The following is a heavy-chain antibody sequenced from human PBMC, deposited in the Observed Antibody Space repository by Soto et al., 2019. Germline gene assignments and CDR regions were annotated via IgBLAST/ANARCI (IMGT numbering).Heavy chain of an antibody. CDR3: VRGGGRHSRSMYYYHGMDV. CDR1: GGSIREFS. D-gene: IGHD1-26*01. CDR2: IYGSGSLYARGTT. Sequence: GHFQKSGQGLLRPSETLSPTGTAPGGSIREFSWIGIRRPAWKGREGIGAIYGSGSLYARGTTTHNPSLKSRIIMSVDMSKNQVSLKLTSVTAADTAVYYCVRGGGRHSRSMYYYHGMDVWGQGTTVTASS. V-gene: IGHV4-4*07. J-gene: IGHJ6*02.